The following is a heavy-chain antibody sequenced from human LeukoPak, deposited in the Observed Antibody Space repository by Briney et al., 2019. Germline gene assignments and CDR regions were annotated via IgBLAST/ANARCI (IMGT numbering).Heavy chain of an antibody. CDR2: IYPGDSDT. V-gene: IGHV5-51*01. CDR3: ARSSDYVFDY. J-gene: IGHJ4*02. D-gene: IGHD4-17*01. Sequence: GESLKISCQGSGYSFPAYWIGWVRQMPGKGLEWMGVIYPGDSDTRYSPSFQGQVTISADESISTAYLQWSSLKASDTAMYYCARSSDYVFDYWGQGTLVTVSS. CDR1: GYSFPAYW.